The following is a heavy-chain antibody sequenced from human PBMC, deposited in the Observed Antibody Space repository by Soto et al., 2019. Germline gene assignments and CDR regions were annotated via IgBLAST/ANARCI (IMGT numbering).Heavy chain of an antibody. Sequence: GGSLRLSCTASGFTFSSNGMHWVRQAPGKGLEWVAVIWSDGSNKYYADSVKGRFTIFRDNSKSTLYLQMNGLRAEDTAVYYCARDGSNNPGFYYGMDVWGQGTTVTVSS. CDR1: GFTFSSNG. CDR3: ARDGSNNPGFYYGMDV. D-gene: IGHD6-13*01. J-gene: IGHJ6*02. CDR2: IWSDGSNK. V-gene: IGHV3-33*01.